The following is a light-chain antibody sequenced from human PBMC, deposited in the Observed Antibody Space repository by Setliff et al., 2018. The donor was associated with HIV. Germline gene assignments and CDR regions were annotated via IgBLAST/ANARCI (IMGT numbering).Light chain of an antibody. J-gene: IGLJ1*01. CDR1: SSDVGGSDS. CDR3: CSYASNRARV. CDR2: DVN. V-gene: IGLV2-14*03. Sequence: LTQPASVYGSPGQSITISCTGTSSDVGGSDSVSWYQQHPGKAPKLLIYDVNNRPSGVSYRFSGSKSGNTASLTLSALQSDDDADYYCCSYASNRARVFGTGTKVTVL.